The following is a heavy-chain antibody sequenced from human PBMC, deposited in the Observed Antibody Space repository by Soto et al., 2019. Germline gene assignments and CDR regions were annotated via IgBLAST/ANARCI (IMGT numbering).Heavy chain of an antibody. V-gene: IGHV1-69*08. J-gene: IGHJ4*02. CDR2: IIPILGIA. CDR3: ARDSNGDTPF. Sequence: QVQLVQSGAEVKKPGSSVKVSCKASGGTFSSYTISWVRQAPGQGLEWMGRIIPILGIANYAQKFQDRVTITADKSTSTAYMELSSLRSEDTAVYYCARDSNGDTPFWGQGTLVTVSS. D-gene: IGHD4-17*01. CDR1: GGTFSSYT.